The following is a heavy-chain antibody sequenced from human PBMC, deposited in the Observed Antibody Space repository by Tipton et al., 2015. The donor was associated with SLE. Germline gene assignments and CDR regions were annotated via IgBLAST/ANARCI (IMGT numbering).Heavy chain of an antibody. CDR1: GGSFSGYY. J-gene: IGHJ6*02. CDR3: ASIPYYYSYGMDV. D-gene: IGHD2-2*02. CDR2: INDSGST. Sequence: LRLSCAVNGGSFSGYYWNWIRQTPGKGLEWIGDINDSGSTNYNPSLKSRVTISVDTSKNQFSLKLSSVTAADTAVYYCASIPYYYSYGMDVWGQGTTVTVSS. V-gene: IGHV4-34*01.